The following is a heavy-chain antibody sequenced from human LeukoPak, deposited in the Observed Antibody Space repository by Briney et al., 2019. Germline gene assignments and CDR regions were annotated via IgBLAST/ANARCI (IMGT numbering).Heavy chain of an antibody. V-gene: IGHV3-23*01. Sequence: GGSLRLSCAASGFTFSSYAMSWVRQAPGKGLEWVSAISGSGGSTYYAGSVKGRFTISRDNSKNTLYLQMNSLRAEDTAVYYCAKDRSSSWYGLLDYWGQGTLVTVSS. D-gene: IGHD6-13*01. J-gene: IGHJ4*02. CDR1: GFTFSSYA. CDR3: AKDRSSSWYGLLDY. CDR2: ISGSGGST.